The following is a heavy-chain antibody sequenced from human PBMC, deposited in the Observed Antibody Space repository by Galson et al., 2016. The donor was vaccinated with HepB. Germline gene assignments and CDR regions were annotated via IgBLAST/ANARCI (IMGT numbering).Heavy chain of an antibody. V-gene: IGHV1-18*01. CDR3: ARGARDFDY. J-gene: IGHJ4*02. CDR2: INTANGDT. CDR1: GYTFTSYA. Sequence: SVKVSCKASGYTFTSYAITWVRQAPGQGLEWMGGINTANGDTNYAENLQGRLSMTTDTSTTTAYMELRTLRSDDTAVYYCARGARDFDYWGQGTLVTVSS.